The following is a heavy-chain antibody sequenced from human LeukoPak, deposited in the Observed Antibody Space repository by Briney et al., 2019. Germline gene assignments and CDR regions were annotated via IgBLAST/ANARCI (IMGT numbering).Heavy chain of an antibody. CDR2: IYTSGGT. D-gene: IGHD2-2*01. Sequence: SQTLSLTCTVSGGSITNLNYYWTWIRQPAGKRLEWIGRIYTSGGTNYNPSLKSRVTMSVDKSKNQISLHLASLTAADTALFYCAGRGSSSGTFDIWGPGTFVTVSS. J-gene: IGHJ3*02. V-gene: IGHV4-61*02. CDR3: AGRGSSSGTFDI. CDR1: GGSITNLNYY.